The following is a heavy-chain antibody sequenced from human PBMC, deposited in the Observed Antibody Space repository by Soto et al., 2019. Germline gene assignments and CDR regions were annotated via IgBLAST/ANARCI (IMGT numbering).Heavy chain of an antibody. D-gene: IGHD6-25*01. CDR1: GGSFSGYY. V-gene: IGHV4-34*01. Sequence: ASETLSLTRAVYGGSFSGYYWSWIRQPPGKGLEWIGEINHSGSTNYNPSLKSRVTISVDTSKNQFSLRLSSVTAADTAVYYCAKPASFHYWGRGTLVTVSS. CDR3: AKPASFHY. J-gene: IGHJ4*02. CDR2: INHSGST.